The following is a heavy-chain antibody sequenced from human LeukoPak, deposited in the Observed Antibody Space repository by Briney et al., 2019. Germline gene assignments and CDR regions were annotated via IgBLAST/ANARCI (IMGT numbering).Heavy chain of an antibody. CDR1: GGSFNTYA. V-gene: IGHV1-18*04. J-gene: IGHJ6*02. CDR3: AREVYDFWSGYRQTNYYYGMDV. Sequence: ASVKVSCRPSGGSFNTYAINWVRQAPGQGLEWMGWISAYNGNTNYAQKLQGRVTMTTDTSTSTAYMELRSLRSDDSAVYYCAREVYDFWSGYRQTNYYYGMDVWGQGTTVTVSS. D-gene: IGHD3-3*01. CDR2: ISAYNGNT.